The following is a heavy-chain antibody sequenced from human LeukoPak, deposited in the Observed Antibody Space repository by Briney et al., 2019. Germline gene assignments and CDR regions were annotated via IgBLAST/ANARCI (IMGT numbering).Heavy chain of an antibody. CDR1: GFTFSSFD. Sequence: GGSLRLSCAASGFTFSSFDMNWVRKPTGKGLEWVSTIGTASDTYYPGSVEGRFTLSRDNAKNSLYLQMNSLTAGDTAVYYCARGPPRGKYYYMDVWGKGTTVTVSS. J-gene: IGHJ6*03. CDR3: ARGPPRGKYYYMDV. V-gene: IGHV3-13*01. D-gene: IGHD1-1*01. CDR2: IGTASDT.